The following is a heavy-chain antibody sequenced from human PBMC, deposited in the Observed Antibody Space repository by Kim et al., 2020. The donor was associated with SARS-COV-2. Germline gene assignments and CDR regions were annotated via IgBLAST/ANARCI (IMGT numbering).Heavy chain of an antibody. V-gene: IGHV3-15*01. J-gene: IGHJ4*02. D-gene: IGHD3-10*01. Sequence: TDFAAPGKGRFTISRDDSKNTLYLQMNSLKTEDTAVYYCTTLVRGAVASYWGQGTLVTVSS. CDR3: TTLVRGAVASY. CDR2: T.